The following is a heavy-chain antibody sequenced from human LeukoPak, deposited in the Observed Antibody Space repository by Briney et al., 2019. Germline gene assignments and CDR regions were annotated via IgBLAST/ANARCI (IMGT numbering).Heavy chain of an antibody. CDR2: ISSNGGST. Sequence: SGGSLRLSCAASGFTFSSYAMHWVRQAPRKGLEYVSAISSNGGSTYYANSVKGRFTISRDNSKNTLYLQMGSLRAEDMAVYYCARVGGRLRAYYFDYWGQGTLVTVSS. J-gene: IGHJ4*02. CDR1: GFTFSSYA. V-gene: IGHV3-64*01. CDR3: ARVGGRLRAYYFDY. D-gene: IGHD5-12*01.